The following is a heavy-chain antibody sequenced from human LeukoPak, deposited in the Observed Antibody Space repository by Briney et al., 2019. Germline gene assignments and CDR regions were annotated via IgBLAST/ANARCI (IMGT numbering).Heavy chain of an antibody. CDR2: IIPIFGTA. V-gene: IGHV1-69*01. CDR3: ATGQGEYCTNGVCPRFDY. D-gene: IGHD2-8*01. J-gene: IGHJ4*02. CDR1: GGTFSSYA. Sequence: SVKVSCKASGGTFSSYAISWVRQAPGQGLEWMGGIIPIFGTANYAQKFQGRITITADESTSTAYMELSSLRSEDTAVYYCATGQGEYCTNGVCPRFDYWGQGTLVTVSS.